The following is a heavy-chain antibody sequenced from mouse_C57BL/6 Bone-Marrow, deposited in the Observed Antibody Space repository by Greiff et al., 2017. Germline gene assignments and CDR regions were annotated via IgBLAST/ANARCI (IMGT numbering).Heavy chain of an antibody. CDR2: IDPSDSYT. V-gene: IGHV1-50*01. Sequence: QVQLQQPGAELVKPGASVKLSCKASGYTFTSYWMQWVKQRPGQGLEWIGEIDPSDSYTNYNQKFKGKATLTVDTSSSTAYMQLSSLTSEDSAVYYCAREDYGSSLYAMDDWGQGTSVTIAS. D-gene: IGHD1-1*01. CDR3: AREDYGSSLYAMDD. CDR1: GYTFTSYW. J-gene: IGHJ4*01.